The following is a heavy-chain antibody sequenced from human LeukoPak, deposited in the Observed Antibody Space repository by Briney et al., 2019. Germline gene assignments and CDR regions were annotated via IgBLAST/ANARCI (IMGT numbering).Heavy chain of an antibody. CDR1: GFTFSSYA. J-gene: IGHJ4*02. CDR3: AKRWIY. Sequence: PVGSLRLSCAASGFTFSSYAMSWVRRAPGTGLEGVSAISGSGGSTYHADSVTGRFTISRHNSKNTLYLQMNSLSAENTAVYYCAKRWIYWGREPWSPSPQ. CDR2: ISGSGGST. D-gene: IGHD1-1*01. V-gene: IGHV3-23*01.